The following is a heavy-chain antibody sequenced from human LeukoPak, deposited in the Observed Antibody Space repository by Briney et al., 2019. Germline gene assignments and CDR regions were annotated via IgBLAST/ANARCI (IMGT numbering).Heavy chain of an antibody. CDR1: GGSISGSDYY. Sequence: SETLSLTCSVSGGSISGSDYYWAWIRQPAGKGLEWIGRIYTSGSTNYNPSLKSRVTMSVDTSKNQFSLKLSSVTAADTAVYYCARDTKFWSGVNYYYYMDVWGKGTTVTVSS. D-gene: IGHD3-3*01. CDR3: ARDTKFWSGVNYYYYMDV. J-gene: IGHJ6*03. V-gene: IGHV4-61*02. CDR2: IYTSGST.